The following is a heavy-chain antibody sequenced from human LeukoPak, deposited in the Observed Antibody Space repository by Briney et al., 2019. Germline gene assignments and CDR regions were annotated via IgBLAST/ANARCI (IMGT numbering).Heavy chain of an antibody. CDR3: ARQGGYSSPFSV. V-gene: IGHV4-4*09. Sequence: SEPLSLTCTVTGGYINNYYWSWVRQPPGKGLEWIVYIYTSGTTNYNPSLKSRVTISVDTSRNQLSLRLSSVTAADTAVYYCARQGGYSSPFSVWGKGTTVAVSS. CDR2: IYTSGTT. J-gene: IGHJ6*04. D-gene: IGHD6-6*01. CDR1: GGYINNYY.